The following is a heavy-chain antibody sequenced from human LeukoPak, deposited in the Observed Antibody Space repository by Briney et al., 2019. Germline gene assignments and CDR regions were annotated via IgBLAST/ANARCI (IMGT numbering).Heavy chain of an antibody. CDR1: GFTFSSYA. CDR2: ISYDGSNK. CDR3: AREGRWTNAFDI. D-gene: IGHD4-23*01. V-gene: IGHV3-30*04. J-gene: IGHJ3*02. Sequence: AGGSLRLSCAASGFTFSSYAMHWVRQAPGKGLEWVAVISYDGSNKYYADSVKGRFTISRDNSKNTLYLQMNSLRAEDTAVYYCAREGRWTNAFDIWGQGTMVTVSS.